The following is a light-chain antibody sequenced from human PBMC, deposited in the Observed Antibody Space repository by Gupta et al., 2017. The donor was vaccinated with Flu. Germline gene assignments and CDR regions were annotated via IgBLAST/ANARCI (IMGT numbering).Light chain of an antibody. CDR2: AAS. V-gene: IGKV1-39*01. CDR3: QQSYSTPYT. Sequence: DIQMTQSPSSLSASVGDRVTITCRASQSISRHLNWYQQKPGKAPKLLILAASSLQSGVPSRFSGSGSGTDFTLTISSLQPEDFATYSCQQSYSTPYTFGQGTKLEIK. CDR1: QSISRH. J-gene: IGKJ2*01.